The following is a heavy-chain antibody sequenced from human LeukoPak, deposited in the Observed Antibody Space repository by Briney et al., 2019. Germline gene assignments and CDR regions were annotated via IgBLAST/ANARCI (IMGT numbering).Heavy chain of an antibody. Sequence: GGSLRLSCSASGFSFSSDGMSWVRQAPGKGLEWVSSILGGAGSTYYAESVKGRFTISRDNSKNTLYLQMNSLRAEDTAVYYCAHGTLYQLDYWGQGTLVTVSS. J-gene: IGHJ4*02. CDR3: AHGTLYQLDY. V-gene: IGHV3-23*01. D-gene: IGHD2-2*01. CDR1: GFSFSSDG. CDR2: ILGGAGST.